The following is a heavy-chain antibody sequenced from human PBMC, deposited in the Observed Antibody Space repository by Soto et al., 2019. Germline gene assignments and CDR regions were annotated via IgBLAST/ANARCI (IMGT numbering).Heavy chain of an antibody. CDR3: ARDVYAIFGVVPLDY. CDR1: GFTFSSYS. D-gene: IGHD3-3*01. J-gene: IGHJ4*02. CDR2: ISSSSSTI. V-gene: IGHV3-48*02. Sequence: GSLRLSCAASGFTFSSYSMNWVRQAPGKGLEWVSYISSSSSTIYYADSVKGRFTISRDNAKNSLYLQMNSLRDEDTAVYYCARDVYAIFGVVPLDYWGQGTLVTVSS.